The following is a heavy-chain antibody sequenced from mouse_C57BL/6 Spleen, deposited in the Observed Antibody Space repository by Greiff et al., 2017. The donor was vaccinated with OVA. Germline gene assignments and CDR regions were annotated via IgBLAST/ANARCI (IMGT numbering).Heavy chain of an antibody. CDR1: GFNIKDDY. CDR2: IDPENGDT. V-gene: IGHV14-4*01. CDR3: TAAYDYDGPRGY. Sequence: EVQLQQSGAELVRPGASVKLSCTASGFNIKDDYMHWVKQRPEQGLEWIGWIDPENGDTEYASKFQGKATITADTSSNTAYLQLSSLTSEDTAVYCCTAAYDYDGPRGYWGQGTTLTVSS. D-gene: IGHD2-4*01. J-gene: IGHJ2*01.